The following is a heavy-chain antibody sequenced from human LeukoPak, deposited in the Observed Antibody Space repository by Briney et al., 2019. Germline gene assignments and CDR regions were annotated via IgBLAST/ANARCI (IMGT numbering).Heavy chain of an antibody. J-gene: IGHJ3*02. CDR1: GLTVSKNY. CDR2: IYSGGST. Sequence: GGSLRLSCAASGLTVSKNYMSWVRQAPGKGLEWVSVIYSGGSTYYADSVKGRFTISRDNSKNTVFLQVNSLRAEDTAVYYCARQRLDAFDIWGQGTMVTVSS. V-gene: IGHV3-66*04. CDR3: ARQRLDAFDI.